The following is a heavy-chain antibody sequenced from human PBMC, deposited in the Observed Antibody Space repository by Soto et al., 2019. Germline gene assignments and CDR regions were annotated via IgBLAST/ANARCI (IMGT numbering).Heavy chain of an antibody. V-gene: IGHV1-18*04. CDR2: ISLYNGDT. D-gene: IGHD3-22*01. Sequence: QVQLVQSGAELRKPGASVRVSCQASGYTFTSFGISWVRQARGQGLEWLGWISLYNGDTEFPQSLQGRVTLTTDTSTSTAYLELRSLRSDDSAVYYCARTGPYYNDTTGYYPFIFDYWGQGSRVTVSS. CDR3: ARTGPYYNDTTGYYPFIFDY. J-gene: IGHJ4*02. CDR1: GYTFTSFG.